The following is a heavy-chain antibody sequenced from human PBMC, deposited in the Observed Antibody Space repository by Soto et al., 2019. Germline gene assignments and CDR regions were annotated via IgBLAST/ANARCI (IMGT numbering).Heavy chain of an antibody. CDR3: ARRYDFWSGSTYYYYGMDV. CDR1: GYSFTSYW. V-gene: IGHV5-10-1*01. D-gene: IGHD3-3*01. J-gene: IGHJ6*02. CDR2: IDPSDSYT. Sequence: LGESLKLSCKGSGYSFTSYWISWVRQMPGKGLEWMGRIDPSDSYTNYSPSFQGHVTISADKSISTAYLQWSSLKASDTAMYYCARRYDFWSGSTYYYYGMDVWGQGTTVTVSS.